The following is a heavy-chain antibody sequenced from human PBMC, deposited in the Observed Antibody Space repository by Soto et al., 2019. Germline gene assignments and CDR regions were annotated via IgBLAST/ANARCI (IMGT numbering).Heavy chain of an antibody. J-gene: IGHJ6*02. CDR2: IYYSGST. D-gene: IGHD3-10*01. V-gene: IGHV4-39*01. CDR1: GGSISSSSYY. Sequence: SETLSLTXTVSGGSISSSSYYWGWIRQPPGKGLEWIGSIYYSGSTYYNPSLKSRVTISVDTSKNQFSLKLSSVTAADTAVYYCARLGPYGSGSYPDGDYYYGMDVWGQGTTVTVSS. CDR3: ARLGPYGSGSYPDGDYYYGMDV.